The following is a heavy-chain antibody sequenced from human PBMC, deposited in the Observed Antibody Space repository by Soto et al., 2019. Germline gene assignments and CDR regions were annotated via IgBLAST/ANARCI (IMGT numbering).Heavy chain of an antibody. V-gene: IGHV4-34*01. CDR1: GGSFSGYY. D-gene: IGHD2-8*02. Sequence: QVQLQQWGAGLLKPSETLSLTCAVYGGSFSGYYWTWIRQPPGTGLEWIGEINHSGSTNYNPFLKSRVTIPVDTSKTQFSLKLTSVTAADTAVYYCARDKITGLFDYWGQGTLVTVSS. CDR3: ARDKITGLFDY. CDR2: INHSGST. J-gene: IGHJ4*02.